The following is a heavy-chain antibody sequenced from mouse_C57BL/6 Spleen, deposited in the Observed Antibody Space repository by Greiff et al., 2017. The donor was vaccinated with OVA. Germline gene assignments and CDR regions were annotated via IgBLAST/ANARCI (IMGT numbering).Heavy chain of an antibody. Sequence: EVKVEESGGGLVKPGGSLKLSCAASGFTFSDYGMHWVRQAPEKGLEWVAYISSGSSTIYYADTVKGRFTISRDNAKNTLFLQMTSLRSEDTAMYYCARATTTVVAPAYFDYWGQGTTLTVSS. CDR3: ARATTTVVAPAYFDY. CDR1: GFTFSDYG. CDR2: ISSGSSTI. J-gene: IGHJ2*01. V-gene: IGHV5-17*01. D-gene: IGHD1-1*01.